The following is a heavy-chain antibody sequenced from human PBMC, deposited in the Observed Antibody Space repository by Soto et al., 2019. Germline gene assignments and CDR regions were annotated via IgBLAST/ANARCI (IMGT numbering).Heavy chain of an antibody. J-gene: IGHJ6*02. V-gene: IGHV5-51*01. Sequence: GESLKISCKGSGYSFTSYWIGWVRQMPGKGLEWMGIIYPGDFDTRYSPSFQGQVTISADKSISTAYLQWSSLKASDTAMYYCATTSAAGKYYYGMDVWGQGTTVTVSS. CDR2: IYPGDFDT. D-gene: IGHD6-13*01. CDR3: ATTSAAGKYYYGMDV. CDR1: GYSFTSYW.